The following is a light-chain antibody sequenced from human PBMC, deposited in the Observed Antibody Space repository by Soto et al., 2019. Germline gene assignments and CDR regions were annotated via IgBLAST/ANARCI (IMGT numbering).Light chain of an antibody. J-gene: IGLJ1*01. CDR3: SSYTSSSTYV. V-gene: IGLV2-14*01. Sequence: QSVLTQPASVSGPPGQSITISCTGTSSDVGGYNYVPWYQQHPGKAPKLMIYEVSNRPSGVSNRFSGSKSGNTASLTISGLQAEDEADYYCSSYTSSSTYVFGTGTKVTVL. CDR1: SSDVGGYNY. CDR2: EVS.